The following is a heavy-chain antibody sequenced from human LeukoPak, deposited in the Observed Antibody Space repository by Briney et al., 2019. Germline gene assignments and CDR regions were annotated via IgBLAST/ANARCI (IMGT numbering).Heavy chain of an antibody. CDR3: GRDRGRVGATIT. CDR2: IKQDESEK. D-gene: IGHD1-26*01. CDR1: GFTFSDHW. V-gene: IGHV3-7*01. J-gene: IGHJ4*02. Sequence: GGSLRLSCAASGFTFSDHWMSWVRQAPGKGLEWVANIKQDESEKYYVDSVKGRFTISRDNAKNSLYLQMNSLRAEDTAVYYCGRDRGRVGATITWGQGTLVIVSS.